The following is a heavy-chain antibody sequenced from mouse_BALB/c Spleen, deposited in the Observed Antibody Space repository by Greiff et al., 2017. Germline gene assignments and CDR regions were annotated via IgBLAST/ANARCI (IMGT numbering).Heavy chain of an antibody. V-gene: IGHV5-6-5*01. CDR2: ISSGGST. Sequence: EVKLMESGGGLVKPGGSLKLSCAASGFTFSSYAMSWVRQTPEKRLEWVASISSGGSTYYPDSVKGRFTISRDNARNILYLQMSSLRSEDTAMYYCARAQLGYAMDYWGQGTSVTVSS. J-gene: IGHJ4*01. CDR1: GFTFSSYA. CDR3: ARAQLGYAMDY.